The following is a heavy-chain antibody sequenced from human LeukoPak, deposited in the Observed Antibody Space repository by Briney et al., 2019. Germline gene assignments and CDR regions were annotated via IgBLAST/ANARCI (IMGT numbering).Heavy chain of an antibody. J-gene: IGHJ5*02. Sequence: SETLSLTCTVSGDSISSSGYYWGWIRQPPGKGLEWIASLYYSGSTYYNPSLKSRVSMSVDTSKNQFSLKLSSVTAADTAVYYCANMGYSYAPGLFDPWGQGTLVTVSS. CDR2: LYYSGST. CDR1: GDSISSSGYY. V-gene: IGHV4-39*07. D-gene: IGHD5-18*01. CDR3: ANMGYSYAPGLFDP.